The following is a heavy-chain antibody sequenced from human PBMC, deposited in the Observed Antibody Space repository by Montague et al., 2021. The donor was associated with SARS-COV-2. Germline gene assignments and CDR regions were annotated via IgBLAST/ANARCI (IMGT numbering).Heavy chain of an antibody. D-gene: IGHD1-14*01. CDR2: ISNDGKNK. J-gene: IGHJ6*02. CDR3: ARDLQGPGYYYGMDV. Sequence: SLRLSCAASGFRFSSYAMHWVRQAPGKGLEWVADISNDGKNKFYAESVKGRFTTSRDSSKNTLHLQMNGLRPEDTALYYCARDLQGPGYYYGMDVWGQGTTVTVSS. V-gene: IGHV3-30*04. CDR1: GFRFSSYA.